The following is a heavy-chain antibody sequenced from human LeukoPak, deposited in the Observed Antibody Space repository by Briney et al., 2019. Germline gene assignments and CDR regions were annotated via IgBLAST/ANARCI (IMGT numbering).Heavy chain of an antibody. V-gene: IGHV3-23*01. CDR2: ISGSGGST. CDR1: GFTFSSYA. J-gene: IGHJ4*02. CDR3: ARVPVAVPYYFDY. D-gene: IGHD6-19*01. Sequence: PGGSLRLSCAASGFTFSSYAMSWVRQAPGKGLEWVSAISGSGGSTYYADSVKGRFTISRDNSKNTLYLQMNSLRAEDTAVYYCARVPVAVPYYFDYWGQGTLVTVSS.